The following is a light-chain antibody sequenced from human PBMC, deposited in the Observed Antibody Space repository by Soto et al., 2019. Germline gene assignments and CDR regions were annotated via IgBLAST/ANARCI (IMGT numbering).Light chain of an antibody. Sequence: QSALTQPASVSGSPGPSITISCTGTSSDVGGYHYVSWYQQHPGKAPKLMIYEVNTRPSGVSNRFSGSKSGNTASLTISGRQAEDEADYYCSSYTSSSTLVVFGGGTKLTVL. V-gene: IGLV2-14*01. CDR3: SSYTSSSTLVV. CDR2: EVN. CDR1: SSDVGGYHY. J-gene: IGLJ2*01.